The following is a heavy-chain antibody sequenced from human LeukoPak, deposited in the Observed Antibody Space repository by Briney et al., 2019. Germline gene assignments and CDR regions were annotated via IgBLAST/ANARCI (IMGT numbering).Heavy chain of an antibody. J-gene: IGHJ4*02. CDR2: IYTSGST. V-gene: IGHV4-4*07. D-gene: IGHD6-13*01. CDR3: ASASSSWSRGDFDY. Sequence: SETLSLTCTVSGGSISSYYWSWIRQPAGKGLEWIGRIYTSGSTNYNPSLKSRVTMSVDTSKNQFSLKLSSVTAADTAVYYCASASSSWSRGDFDYWGQGTLVTVSS. CDR1: GGSISSYY.